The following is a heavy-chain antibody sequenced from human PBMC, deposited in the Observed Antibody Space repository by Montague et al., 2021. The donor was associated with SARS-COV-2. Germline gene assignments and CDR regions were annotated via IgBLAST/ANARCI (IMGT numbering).Heavy chain of an antibody. CDR2: ISYDGSNK. D-gene: IGHD3-3*01. CDR1: GFTFSSYA. Sequence: SRRLSLSASGFTFSSYAMHWVRQAPGKGLEWVAVISYDGSNKYYADSVKGRFTISRDNSKNTLYLQMNSLRAEDTAVYYCARDYSYYDFWSGYTSLGSSYYYYYYMDVWGKGTTVTVSS. V-gene: IGHV3-30*04. CDR3: ARDYSYYDFWSGYTSLGSSYYYYYYMDV. J-gene: IGHJ6*03.